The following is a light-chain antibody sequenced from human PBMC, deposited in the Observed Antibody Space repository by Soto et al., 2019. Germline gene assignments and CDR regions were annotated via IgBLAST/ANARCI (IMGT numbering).Light chain of an antibody. Sequence: DIQMTQSPSSLSASVGDRVTITCKASQHISTYLNWFQQKPGKAPELLIYDASNLVPGVPSRFSGSGSGTDFTFTISSLQPEDIATYYYQQYDDLPPTFGPGTKVDIK. CDR1: QHISTY. CDR3: QQYDDLPPT. V-gene: IGKV1-33*01. J-gene: IGKJ3*01. CDR2: DAS.